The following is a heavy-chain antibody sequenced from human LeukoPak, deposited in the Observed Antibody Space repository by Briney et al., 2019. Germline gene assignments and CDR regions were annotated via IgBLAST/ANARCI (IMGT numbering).Heavy chain of an antibody. D-gene: IGHD5-12*01. CDR3: ARDGNSGYTFDY. Sequence: SETLSLTCAVSGGSISRYYRSWIRQPAGKGRECSGRIYTSGSTKYNPSLKSRVTMSVDTSKNHFSLKLSSVTAADTAVYYCARDGNSGYTFDYWGQGTLVTVSS. CDR2: IYTSGST. J-gene: IGHJ4*02. V-gene: IGHV4-4*07. CDR1: GGSISRYY.